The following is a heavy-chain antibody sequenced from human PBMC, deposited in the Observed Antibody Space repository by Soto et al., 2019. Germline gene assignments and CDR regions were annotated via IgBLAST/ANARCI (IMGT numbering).Heavy chain of an antibody. Sequence: QVQLVQSGAEVRKPGASVRVSCSPSGHLFLDFYVHWVRQAPGKGLEWLGWINPNTGATNYAQKFEGRVTVTRDMSIKTAYMELSRLTSEPTAVYYCARIPFYYDSGNTDYFWGQGTLVTVSS. D-gene: IGHD3-22*01. CDR3: ARIPFYYDSGNTDYF. CDR1: GHLFLDFY. V-gene: IGHV1-2*02. J-gene: IGHJ4*02. CDR2: INPNTGAT.